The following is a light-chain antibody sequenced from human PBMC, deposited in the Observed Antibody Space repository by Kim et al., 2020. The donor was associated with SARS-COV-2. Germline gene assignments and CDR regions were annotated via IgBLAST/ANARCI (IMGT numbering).Light chain of an antibody. CDR2: EVS. Sequence: QSALTQPPSASGSPGQSVTISCTGTSSDVGGYNYVSWYQQHPGKAPKLMIYEVSKRPSGVPDRFSGSKFGNTASLTVSGLQAEDEADYYCNSYAGSNNWVFGGGTQLTVL. J-gene: IGLJ3*02. CDR1: SSDVGGYNY. CDR3: NSYAGSNNWV. V-gene: IGLV2-8*01.